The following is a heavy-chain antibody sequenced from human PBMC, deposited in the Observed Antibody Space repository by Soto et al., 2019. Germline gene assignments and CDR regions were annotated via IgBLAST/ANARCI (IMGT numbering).Heavy chain of an antibody. Sequence: QVQLVQSGAEVKKPGSSVKVSCKASGGTFSSYTISWVRQAPGQGLEWMGRIIPILGIANYAQKFQGRVTITADKSTSTAYMELSSLRSEDTAVYYCGRGDCSGGSCYPGWYFDLWGRGTLVTVSS. V-gene: IGHV1-69*02. CDR1: GGTFSSYT. D-gene: IGHD2-15*01. CDR3: GRGDCSGGSCYPGWYFDL. J-gene: IGHJ2*01. CDR2: IIPILGIA.